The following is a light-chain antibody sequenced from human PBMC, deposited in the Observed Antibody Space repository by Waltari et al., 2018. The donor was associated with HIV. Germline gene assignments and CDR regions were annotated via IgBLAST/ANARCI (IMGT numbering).Light chain of an antibody. Sequence: SYVLTQPPSVSVAPGKTARITCGGNNLGSKSVHWYQQKQGQAPVLVSYDDSDRPSGIPERFSGSNSGNTATLTISRVEAGDEADYYCQVWDSSSDHVVFGGGTKLTVL. V-gene: IGLV3-21*04. CDR1: NLGSKS. CDR3: QVWDSSSDHVV. J-gene: IGLJ2*01. CDR2: DDS.